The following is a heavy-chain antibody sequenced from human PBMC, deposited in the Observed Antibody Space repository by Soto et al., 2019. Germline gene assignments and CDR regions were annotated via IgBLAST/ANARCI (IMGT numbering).Heavy chain of an antibody. D-gene: IGHD6-19*01. Sequence: GGSLRLSCAASGFPFSNSGMHWVRQAPGKGLEWVAIIWYDGSKKYYADSVKDRFTISRDNSKNTLYLQMNSLRAEDTAVYYCARGWGGYSYYVDVWGQGTTVTVSS. J-gene: IGHJ6*03. CDR2: IWYDGSKK. CDR3: ARGWGGYSYYVDV. CDR1: GFPFSNSG. V-gene: IGHV3-33*01.